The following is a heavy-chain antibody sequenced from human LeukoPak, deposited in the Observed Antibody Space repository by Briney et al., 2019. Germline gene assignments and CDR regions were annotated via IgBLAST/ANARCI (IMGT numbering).Heavy chain of an antibody. J-gene: IGHJ3*02. Sequence: SETLSLTCTVSGGSISSYYWSWIRQPPGKGLEWIGYIYYSGSTNYNPSLTSRVTISVDTSKNKFSLKLSSVTAADTAVYYCARGLWFGEVGDAFDIWGQGTMVTVSS. CDR1: GGSISSYY. V-gene: IGHV4-59*01. CDR2: IYYSGST. CDR3: ARGLWFGEVGDAFDI. D-gene: IGHD3-10*01.